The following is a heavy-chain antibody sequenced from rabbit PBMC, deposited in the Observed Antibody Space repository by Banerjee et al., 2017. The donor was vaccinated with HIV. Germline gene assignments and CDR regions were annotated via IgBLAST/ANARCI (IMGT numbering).Heavy chain of an antibody. J-gene: IGHJ6*01. V-gene: IGHV1S43*01. CDR2: IYTSSGST. D-gene: IGHD4-1*01. CDR1: GIDFDNYYF. Sequence: QEQLVESGGGLVKPGGTLTLTCKASGIDFDNYYFMCWVRQAPGKGLQLIACIYTSSGSTWYASWVNGRFTISRSTSLNTVDLKMTSLTAADTATYFCARDLAGVTGWNFGLWGQGTLVTVS. CDR3: ARDLAGVTGWNFGL.